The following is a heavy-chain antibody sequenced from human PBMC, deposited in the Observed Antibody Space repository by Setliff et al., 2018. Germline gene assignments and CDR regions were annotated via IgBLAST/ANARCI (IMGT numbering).Heavy chain of an antibody. Sequence: KLSETLSLTCTVSGGSISGASIRSYYWSWIRQPPGKGLEFIGYVYYSGSTNYNPSLKSRVTISVDTSKNQFSLNLSSVTAADTAVYYCARTGTYRYFDYWGQGALVTV. D-gene: IGHD1-26*01. CDR1: GGSISGASIRSYY. V-gene: IGHV4-59*08. J-gene: IGHJ4*02. CDR3: ARTGTYRYFDY. CDR2: VYYSGST.